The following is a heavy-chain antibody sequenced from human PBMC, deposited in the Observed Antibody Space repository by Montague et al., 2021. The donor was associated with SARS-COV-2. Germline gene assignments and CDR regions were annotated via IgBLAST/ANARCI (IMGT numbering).Heavy chain of an antibody. CDR3: ARSESPSYSSSSFDY. D-gene: IGHD6-13*01. J-gene: IGHJ4*02. Sequence: TLSLTCIVSGGSISSGGYYWSWIRQHPGRGLEWIGYIYYSGSTYYNPSLKSRLSISLDTSKNHFSLRLSSVTAADTAVYYCARSESPSYSSSSFDYWGQGTLVTVSS. CDR2: IYYSGST. CDR1: GGSISSGGYY. V-gene: IGHV4-31*03.